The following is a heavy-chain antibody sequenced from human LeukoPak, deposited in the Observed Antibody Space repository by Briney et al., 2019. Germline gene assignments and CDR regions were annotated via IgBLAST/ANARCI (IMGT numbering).Heavy chain of an antibody. CDR1: GGSFSGYY. Sequence: SETLSLTCAVYGGSFSGYYWSWIRQPPGKGLEWIGEINHSGSTNYNPSLKSRVTISVDTSKNQFSLKLSSVTAADTAVYYCAASYVTLERGSWFDPWGQGTLVTVSS. CDR3: AASYVTLERGSWFDP. D-gene: IGHD4-23*01. V-gene: IGHV4-34*01. J-gene: IGHJ5*02. CDR2: INHSGST.